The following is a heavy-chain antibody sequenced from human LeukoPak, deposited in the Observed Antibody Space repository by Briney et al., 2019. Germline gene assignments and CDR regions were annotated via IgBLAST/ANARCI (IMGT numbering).Heavy chain of an antibody. J-gene: IGHJ4*02. CDR1: GFTLSNHW. D-gene: IGHD3-16*01. CDR3: AKDIRSFQSDY. V-gene: IGHV3-7*01. Sequence: GGSLRLSCAASGFTLSNHWMIWVRHAPGKGLEWVASIKQDGREKQYVGSVRGRFTISRDKATNLLGLQINRLTAPDTAVYYCAKDIRSFQSDYWGQGTLVTVSS. CDR2: IKQDGREK.